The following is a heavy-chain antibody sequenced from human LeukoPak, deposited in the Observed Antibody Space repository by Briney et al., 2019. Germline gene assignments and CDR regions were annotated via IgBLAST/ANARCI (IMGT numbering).Heavy chain of an antibody. V-gene: IGHV3-9*01. Sequence: PGRSLRLSCAASGFSFDDYAMHWVRQTPGKGLEWVSGISRNSGSIGYADSVKGRFTISRDNAENSLYLQMSSLRPEDTALYYCSKDIGKLPHFYFDYWGQGTPVTVSS. CDR2: ISRNSGSI. D-gene: IGHD2-15*01. CDR1: GFSFDDYA. CDR3: SKDIGKLPHFYFDY. J-gene: IGHJ4*02.